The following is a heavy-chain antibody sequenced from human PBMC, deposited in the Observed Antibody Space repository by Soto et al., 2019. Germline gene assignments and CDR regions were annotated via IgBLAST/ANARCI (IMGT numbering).Heavy chain of an antibody. D-gene: IGHD2-8*01. V-gene: IGHV1-69*01. CDR2: IIPIFGTA. CDR3: ASFSEGRGVYAIGVPLDY. J-gene: IGHJ4*02. CDR1: GGTFSSYA. Sequence: QVQLVQSGAEVKKPGSSVKVSCKASGGTFSSYAISWVRQAPGQGLEWMGGIIPIFGTANYAQKFQGRVTITADESTSTPYMELSSLRSEDTSVYYCASFSEGRGVYAIGVPLDYWGQGTLVTVSS.